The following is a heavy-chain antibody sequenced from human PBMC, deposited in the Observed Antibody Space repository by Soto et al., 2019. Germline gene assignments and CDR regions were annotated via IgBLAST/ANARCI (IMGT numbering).Heavy chain of an antibody. CDR1: GYIFVNYG. CDR3: ARGGSLWFGELSAYYYGMDV. J-gene: IGHJ6*02. D-gene: IGHD3-10*01. CDR2: ISPYTGNT. Sequence: ASVKVSCKASGYIFVNYGIAWVRQAPGQGLEWMGWISPYTGNTHSATKFQGRLTMTTDTSTSTAYMELRSLRSDDTAVYYCARGGSLWFGELSAYYYGMDVWGQGTTVTVSS. V-gene: IGHV1-18*01.